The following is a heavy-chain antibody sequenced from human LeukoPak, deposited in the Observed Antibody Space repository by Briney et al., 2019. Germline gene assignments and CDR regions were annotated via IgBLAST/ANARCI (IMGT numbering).Heavy chain of an antibody. Sequence: SQTLSLTCTVSGGSISSGDYYWSWIRQPPGKGLEWIGYIYYSGSTYYNPSLKSRVTISVDTSKNQFSLKLSSVTAADTAVYYCARDGSSGYYNYYYMDVWGKGTTVTVSS. CDR1: GGSISSGDYY. V-gene: IGHV4-30-4*08. CDR3: ARDGSSGYYNYYYMDV. J-gene: IGHJ6*03. D-gene: IGHD3-22*01. CDR2: IYYSGST.